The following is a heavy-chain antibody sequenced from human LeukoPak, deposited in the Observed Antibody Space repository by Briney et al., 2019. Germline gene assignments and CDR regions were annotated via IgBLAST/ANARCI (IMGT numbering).Heavy chain of an antibody. CDR3: ARSRIDDFWSGYSGMDV. V-gene: IGHV4-59*08. D-gene: IGHD3-3*01. CDR2: IYYSART. J-gene: IGHJ6*02. Sequence: YIYYSARTNSNPSLKSRVTISVDTSKNQFSLKLSSVPAADTAVYYCARSRIDDFWSGYSGMDVWGQGTTVTVSS.